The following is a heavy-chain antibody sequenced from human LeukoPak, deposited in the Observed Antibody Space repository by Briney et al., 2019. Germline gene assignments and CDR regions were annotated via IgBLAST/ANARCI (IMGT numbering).Heavy chain of an antibody. J-gene: IGHJ4*02. CDR3: AKDGLYYDGSAHVYYFDY. D-gene: IGHD3-22*01. CDR2: ITGSGDYT. CDR1: GFTFSGYA. Sequence: GGSLRLSCAASGFTFSGYAMTWVRQAPGKGLEWVSSITGSGDYTYYIDSVKGRFTISRDNSKNILYLQMNSWRGEDTALYYCAKDGLYYDGSAHVYYFDYWGQGTLVAVSS. V-gene: IGHV3-23*01.